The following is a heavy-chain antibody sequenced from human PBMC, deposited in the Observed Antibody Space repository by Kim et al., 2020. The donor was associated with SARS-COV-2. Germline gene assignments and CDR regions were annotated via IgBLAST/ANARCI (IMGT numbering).Heavy chain of an antibody. V-gene: IGHV3-48*02. CDR1: GFTFSIYS. D-gene: IGHD6-13*01. Sequence: GGSLRLSCAASGFTFSIYSMNWVRQAPGKGLECLSSISSSSSAIYYADSVKGRFTISRDNAKNSLYLQMNSLRDEDTAVYYCARFAPGYGGYVGFSYSSSWYFDYWGQRTLVTVSS. CDR3: ARFAPGYGGYVGFSYSSSWYFDY. J-gene: IGHJ4*02. CDR2: ISSSSSAI.